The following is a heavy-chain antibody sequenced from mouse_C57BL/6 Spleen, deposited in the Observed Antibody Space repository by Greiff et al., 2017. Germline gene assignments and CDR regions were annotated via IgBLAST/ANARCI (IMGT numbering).Heavy chain of an antibody. CDR1: GFTFSSYA. D-gene: IGHD1-1*01. CDR2: ISSGGDYI. J-gene: IGHJ4*01. V-gene: IGHV5-9-1*02. Sequence: EVQVVESGEGLVKPGGSLKLSCAASGFTFSSYAMSWVRQTPVKRLEWVAYISSGGDYIYYADTVKGRFTISRDNARNTLYLQKRSLKSEDTAMYNCTRVDGRSFYYARDYWGQGTSVTGSS. CDR3: TRVDGRSFYYARDY.